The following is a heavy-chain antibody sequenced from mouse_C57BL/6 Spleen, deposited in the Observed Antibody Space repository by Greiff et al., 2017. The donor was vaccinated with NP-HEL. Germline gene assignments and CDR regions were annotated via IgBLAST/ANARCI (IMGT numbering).Heavy chain of an antibody. V-gene: IGHV5-17*01. CDR1: GFTFSDYG. Sequence: EVKLVESGGGLVKPGGSLKLSCAASGFTFSDYGMHWVRQAPEKGLEWVAYISSGSSTIYYADTVKGRFTISRDNAKNTLFLQMTSLRSEDTAMYYCARITTVAMDYWGQGTSVTVSS. J-gene: IGHJ4*01. D-gene: IGHD1-1*01. CDR3: ARITTVAMDY. CDR2: ISSGSSTI.